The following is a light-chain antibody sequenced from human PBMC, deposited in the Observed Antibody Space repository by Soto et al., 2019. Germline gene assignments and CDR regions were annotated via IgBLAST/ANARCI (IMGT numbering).Light chain of an antibody. J-gene: IGLJ1*01. Sequence: SVLPPGSPLAGAPWQSITLSPPRNSSDVGGYNYVSWYQHHPGKAPKLMIYDVFTRPSGVSNRFSGSKSGNTASLTISALQAEDEADYYCTSWTSTSTYVFGSGTKVTVL. CDR2: DVF. CDR1: SSDVGGYNY. V-gene: IGLV2-14*03. CDR3: TSWTSTSTYV.